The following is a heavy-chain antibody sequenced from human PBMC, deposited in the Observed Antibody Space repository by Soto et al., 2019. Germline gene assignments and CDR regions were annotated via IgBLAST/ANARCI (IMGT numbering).Heavy chain of an antibody. J-gene: IGHJ6*03. V-gene: IGHV3-48*01. CDR3: ARDSRNCSYYMDV. CDR1: GFTFSGYN. Sequence: EVQLVESGGGLVQPGGSLRLSCAASGFTFSGYNMNWVRQAPGKGLEWISDISLSSSNIFYADSVKGRFTISRDNAKNSLYMQMNSQGAEDTGVYYCARDSRNCSYYMDVWGKGTPVTVSS. CDR2: ISLSSSNI.